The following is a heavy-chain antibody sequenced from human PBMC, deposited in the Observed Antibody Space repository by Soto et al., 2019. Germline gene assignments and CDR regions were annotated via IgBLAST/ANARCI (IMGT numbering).Heavy chain of an antibody. CDR1: GGSLSNYG. CDR3: ARGDATKIVVTTYYAMDV. D-gene: IGHD4-17*01. V-gene: IGHV1-69*13. J-gene: IGHJ6*02. CDR2: IIPVCGTA. Sequence: SVKVSCKASGGSLSNYGISWVRQAPGQGLEWMGGIIPVCGTANYAQKFQGRVTITADESTNIVYMDVTSLRSEDTAVYYCARGDATKIVVTTYYAMDVWGQGTTVTVSS.